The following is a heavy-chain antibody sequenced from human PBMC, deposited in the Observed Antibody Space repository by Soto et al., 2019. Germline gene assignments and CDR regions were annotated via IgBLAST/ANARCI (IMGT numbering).Heavy chain of an antibody. Sequence: ASVKVSCKASRGSFSSYGVTWVRQAPGQGLEWMGRIIPIPGITNYAQKFQVRVRITVDASTSTIYMEMSGLRSEDTAVYYCASAGSRAINRGAFDIWGQGTMVTVSS. V-gene: IGHV1-69*04. CDR2: IIPIPGIT. CDR1: RGSFSSYG. J-gene: IGHJ3*02. CDR3: ASAGSRAINRGAFDI.